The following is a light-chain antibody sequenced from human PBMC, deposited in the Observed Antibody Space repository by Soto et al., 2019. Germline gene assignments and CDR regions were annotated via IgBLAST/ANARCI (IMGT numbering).Light chain of an antibody. CDR2: GAS. CDR3: QQYGSSVLT. CDR1: QSISSSY. Sequence: VWRKTKSTLSLSPGESATLSCRASQSISSSYLAWYQQKPGQAPRLLIYGASSRATGIPDRFSGSGSGTDFTLTISGLEPEDFAVYYCQQYGSSVLTSGG. V-gene: IGKV3-20*01. J-gene: IGKJ4*01.